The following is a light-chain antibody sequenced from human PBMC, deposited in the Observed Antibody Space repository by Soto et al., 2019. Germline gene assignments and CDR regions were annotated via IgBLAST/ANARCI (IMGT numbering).Light chain of an antibody. Sequence: EIVLTQSPGTLSFSKAQRASRSFSSSQNVDRNYLAWYQQRPGQAPRVLIHHTSRRASGIPDRFSGSGSGTDFTLTISRLEPEDFAVYYCQQYGSSTLTFGGGTKVDIK. CDR3: QQYGSSTLT. CDR1: QNVDRNY. CDR2: HTS. V-gene: IGKV3-20*01. J-gene: IGKJ4*01.